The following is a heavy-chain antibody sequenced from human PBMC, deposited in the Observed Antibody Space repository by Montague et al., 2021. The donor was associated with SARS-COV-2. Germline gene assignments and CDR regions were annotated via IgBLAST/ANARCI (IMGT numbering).Heavy chain of an antibody. CDR2: INHSGST. Sequence: SETLSLTCAVYGASFNGYYWTWIHQPTGKGLEWTGEINHSGSTSNNPSLRSRVTISVDTSKNQFSLKLTSVTAADTAVYYCTRRLHGFNRHYFDYWGQGTLVTVSS. CDR3: TRRLHGFNRHYFDY. CDR1: GASFNGYY. J-gene: IGHJ4*02. D-gene: IGHD5-24*01. V-gene: IGHV4-34*01.